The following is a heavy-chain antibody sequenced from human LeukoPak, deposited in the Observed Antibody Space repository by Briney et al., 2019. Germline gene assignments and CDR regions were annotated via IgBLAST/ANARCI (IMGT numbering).Heavy chain of an antibody. CDR1: GFTFSSYA. CDR2: INAGNGNT. J-gene: IGHJ4*02. V-gene: IGHV1-3*01. Sequence: GRSLRLSCAASGFTFSSYAMHWVRQAPGQRLEWMGWINAGNGNTKYSQKFQGRVTITRDTSASTAYMELSSLRSEDTAVYYCARDHNDIPDYWGQGTLVTVSS. D-gene: IGHD3-9*01. CDR3: ARDHNDIPDY.